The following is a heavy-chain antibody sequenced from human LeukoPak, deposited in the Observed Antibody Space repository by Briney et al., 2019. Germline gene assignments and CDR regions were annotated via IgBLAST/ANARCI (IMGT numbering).Heavy chain of an antibody. CDR2: INPNSGGT. Sequence: ASVKVSCKASGYTFTGYYMHWVRQAPGQGLEWMGWINPNSGGTNYAQKFQGRVTMTRDTSISTAYMELSRLRSEDTAVYYCARDRALGIAATGSTRHYYYGMDVWGQGTTVTVSS. CDR3: ARDRALGIAATGSTRHYYYGMDV. V-gene: IGHV1-2*02. CDR1: GYTFTGYY. D-gene: IGHD6-13*01. J-gene: IGHJ6*02.